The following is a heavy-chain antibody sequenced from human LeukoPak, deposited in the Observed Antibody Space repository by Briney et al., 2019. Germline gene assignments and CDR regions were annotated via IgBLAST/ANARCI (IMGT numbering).Heavy chain of an antibody. D-gene: IGHD3-3*01. V-gene: IGHV3-64D*06. CDR1: GFTFSSYA. CDR3: VKDRIFGVVIGDY. J-gene: IGHJ4*02. Sequence: GSLSLSCSASGFTFSSYAMHWVRQAPGKGLEYVSAISSNGGSTYYADSVKGRFTISRDNSKNTLYLQMSSLRAEDTAVYYCVKDRIFGVVIGDYWGQGTLVTVSS. CDR2: ISSNGGST.